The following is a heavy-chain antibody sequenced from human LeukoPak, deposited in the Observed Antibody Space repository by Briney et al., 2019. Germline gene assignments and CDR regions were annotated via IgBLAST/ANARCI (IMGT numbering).Heavy chain of an antibody. CDR2: IGTAGDT. CDR1: GFTFSSYD. CDR3: AKAAYDSSDDMFDP. J-gene: IGHJ5*02. V-gene: IGHV3-13*01. D-gene: IGHD3-22*01. Sequence: GGSLRLSCAASGFTFSSYDMHWVRQAPGKGLEWVSAIGTAGDTYYPGFVEGRITISRENAKNPFYLQMNSLEAGDTAVYYFAKAAYDSSDDMFDPWGQGTLVTVSS.